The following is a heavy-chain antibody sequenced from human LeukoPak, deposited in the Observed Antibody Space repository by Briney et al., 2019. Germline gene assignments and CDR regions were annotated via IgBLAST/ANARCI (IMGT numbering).Heavy chain of an antibody. CDR1: GFTFSSYG. CDR2: IRYDGSNK. D-gene: IGHD1-26*01. J-gene: IGHJ3*02. Sequence: GGSLRLSCAASGFTFSSYGMHWVRQAPGKGLEWVAFIRYDGSNKYYADSVKGRFTISRDNSKNTLYLQMNSLRAEDTAVYYCARDGGPASGSYLTHDAFDIWGQGTMVTVSS. CDR3: ARDGGPASGSYLTHDAFDI. V-gene: IGHV3-30*02.